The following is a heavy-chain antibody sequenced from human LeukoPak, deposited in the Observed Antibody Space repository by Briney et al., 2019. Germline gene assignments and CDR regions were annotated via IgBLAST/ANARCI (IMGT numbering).Heavy chain of an antibody. CDR2: IYPGDSDT. Sequence: GESLKISCKGSGYSFTSYWIGWVRQMPGKGLEWMGIIYPGDSDTRYSPSFQGQVTISADKSISTAYLQWSSLKASDTAMYYCARVSMKIDSLGGEFDYWGQGTLVTVSS. J-gene: IGHJ4*02. D-gene: IGHD5-18*01. CDR3: ARVSMKIDSLGGEFDY. V-gene: IGHV5-51*01. CDR1: GYSFTSYW.